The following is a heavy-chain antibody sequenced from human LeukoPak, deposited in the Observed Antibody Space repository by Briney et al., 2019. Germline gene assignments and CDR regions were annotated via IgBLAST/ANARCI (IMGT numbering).Heavy chain of an antibody. Sequence: GGSLRLSCAASGFTFSDYHMSWIRQAPGKGLEWVSYISSSGGTISYADSVKGRFTISRDNAKNSLYLQMNSLRAEDTAVYYCARNIIAAPDAFDIWGQGTMVTVSS. CDR3: ARNIIAAPDAFDI. CDR2: ISSSGGTI. D-gene: IGHD6-6*01. J-gene: IGHJ3*02. CDR1: GFTFSDYH. V-gene: IGHV3-11*04.